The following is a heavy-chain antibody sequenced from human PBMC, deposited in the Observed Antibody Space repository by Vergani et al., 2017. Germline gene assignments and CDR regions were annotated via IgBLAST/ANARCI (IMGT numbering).Heavy chain of an antibody. CDR3: ARARPYCTSGSCPAI. D-gene: IGHD2-15*01. CDR1: GESIRSGSHY. CDR2: IHTGGST. Sequence: QVKLQESGPGLLKPSQTLSLTCTVSGESIRSGSHYWSWIRQPAGKGPEWIGHIHTGGSTDLNPSCKSRVSISVDTSKCQFSLKLNSVTVADTAVYYCARARPYCTSGSCPAIWCQGTLVTVSS. V-gene: IGHV4-61*02. J-gene: IGHJ4*02.